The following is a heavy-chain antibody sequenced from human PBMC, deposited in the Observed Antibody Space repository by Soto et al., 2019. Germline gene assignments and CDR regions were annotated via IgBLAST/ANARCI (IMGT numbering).Heavy chain of an antibody. J-gene: IGHJ4*01. CDR1: DGCSIRGGSY. CDR2: IYYIGST. D-gene: IGHD3-22*01. Sequence: CSVADGCSIRGGSYCRWISQHPGKGLEWIGYIYYIGSTYYNPSLKSRVTISVDTSKNQFSLKLSSVTAADTAVYYCARVGFRNNYNTSGYFYSRSCCGHGTLVPVSS. CDR3: ARVGFRNNYNTSGYFYSRSC. V-gene: IGHV4-31*03.